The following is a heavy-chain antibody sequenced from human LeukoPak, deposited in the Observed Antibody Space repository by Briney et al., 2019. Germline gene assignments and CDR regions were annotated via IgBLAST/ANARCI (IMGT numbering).Heavy chain of an antibody. J-gene: IGHJ4*02. CDR3: ARTSNFLIDY. CDR2: INPNSGGT. Sequence: GASVKVSCKASGYTFTGYYMHWVRQAPGQGLEWMGWINPNSGGTNYAQKFQGRVTMTRNTSTSTVYMELSSLRSEDTAVYYCARTSNFLIDYWGQGTLVTVSS. CDR1: GYTFTGYY. V-gene: IGHV1-2*02. D-gene: IGHD4-11*01.